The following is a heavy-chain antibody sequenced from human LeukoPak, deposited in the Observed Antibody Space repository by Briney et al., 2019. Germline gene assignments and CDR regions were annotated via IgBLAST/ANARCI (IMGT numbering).Heavy chain of an antibody. D-gene: IGHD1-14*01. CDR2: IHPNIGGR. CDR3: ARLTGGSETN. J-gene: IGHJ4*02. V-gene: IGHV1-2*02. Sequence: GASVKVSCKASGYTFTDYHIHWVRQAPGQGPEWMGLIHPNIGGRNYAQKFEGSVTMSRDTSISTVYMELSSLRSDDTAMYYCARLTGGSETNWGQGTLVTVSA. CDR1: GYTFTDYH.